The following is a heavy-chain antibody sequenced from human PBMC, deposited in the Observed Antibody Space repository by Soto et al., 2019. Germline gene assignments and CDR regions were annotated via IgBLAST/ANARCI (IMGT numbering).Heavy chain of an antibody. CDR2: ISCNIGSI. CDR3: AKDIFSIAARGRNAYMDV. J-gene: IGHJ6*03. V-gene: IGHV3-9*01. Sequence: GGSLRLSCAASGFTFDDYAMHWVRQAPVNGLEFVSGISCNIGSIGYADSVKGRFSISRDNAKNSLYLQMNSLRAEDTALYYCAKDIFSIAARGRNAYMDVWGKGTTVTAP. CDR1: GFTFDDYA. D-gene: IGHD6-6*01.